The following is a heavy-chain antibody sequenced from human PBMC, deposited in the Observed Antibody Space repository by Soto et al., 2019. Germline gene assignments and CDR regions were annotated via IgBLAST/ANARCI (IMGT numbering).Heavy chain of an antibody. D-gene: IGHD2-21*02. CDR3: ARGRGDHNFDY. CDR1: GGTFSSYP. Sequence: ASVKVSCKASGGTFSSYPISWVRQAPGQGLEWMGGIIPIFGTANYAQKFQGRVTITADESTSTAYMELSSLRSEDTAVYYCARGRGDHNFDYWGQGTLVTVSS. V-gene: IGHV1-69*13. J-gene: IGHJ4*02. CDR2: IIPIFGTA.